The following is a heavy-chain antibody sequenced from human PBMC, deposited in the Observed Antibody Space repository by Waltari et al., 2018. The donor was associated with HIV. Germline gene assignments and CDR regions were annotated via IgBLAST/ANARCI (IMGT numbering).Heavy chain of an antibody. CDR1: GFTFSDSA. J-gene: IGHJ4*02. CDR3: TSWPYISSSRHNY. CDR2: IRTRTYNYGT. V-gene: IGHV3-73*01. D-gene: IGHD1-20*01. Sequence: EVRLLESGGGLVQPGGSLRLSCAVSGFTFSDSAMHWVRQPSGKGLEWVARIRTRTYNYGTVYAASVRDRFTISRDDSTNTAFLQMDSLKIEDTAVYYCTSWPYISSSRHNYWGQGTLVTVSS.